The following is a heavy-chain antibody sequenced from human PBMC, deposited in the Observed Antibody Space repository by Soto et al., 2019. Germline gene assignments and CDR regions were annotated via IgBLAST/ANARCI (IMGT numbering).Heavy chain of an antibody. CDR3: AKDSPLAISPGLLFDY. CDR2: IWPSSSDT. J-gene: IGHJ4*02. Sequence: PGESLKISCEDSGHTFLSHWIAWVRQVPGKGLECMGIIWPSSSDTKYSPAFQGHVTISADKSTNTAYLQMNSLRAEDTAVYYCAKDSPLAISPGLLFDYWGQGTLVTVSS. D-gene: IGHD2-21*01. V-gene: IGHV5-51*01. CDR1: GHTFLSHW.